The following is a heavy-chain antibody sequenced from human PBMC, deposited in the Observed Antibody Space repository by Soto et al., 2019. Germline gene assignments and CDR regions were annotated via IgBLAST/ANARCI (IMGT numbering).Heavy chain of an antibody. D-gene: IGHD3-9*01. CDR3: AKDHYDILTGYYIPGRD. CDR2: ISGSGGST. V-gene: IGHV3-23*01. Sequence: EVQLLESGGGLVQPGGSLRLSCAASGFTFSSYAMSWVRQAPGKGLEWVSAISGSGGSTYYADSVKGRFTISRDNSKNTLYLQMNSLRAEDTAVYYCAKDHYDILTGYYIPGRDWGQGTLVTVSS. CDR1: GFTFSSYA. J-gene: IGHJ4*02.